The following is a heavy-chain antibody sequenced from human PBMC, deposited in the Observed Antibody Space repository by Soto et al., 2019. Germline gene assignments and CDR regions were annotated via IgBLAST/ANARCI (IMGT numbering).Heavy chain of an antibody. Sequence: GGSLRLSCAASGFTFSSYSMNWVRQAPGKGLEWVSYISSSSSTIYYEDFVKGRFTISRDNAKNSLYLQMNSLRDEDTAVYYCARALSRGYSYGNVGYWGQGTLVTVSS. J-gene: IGHJ4*02. CDR2: ISSSSSTI. CDR1: GFTFSSYS. V-gene: IGHV3-48*02. CDR3: ARALSRGYSYGNVGY. D-gene: IGHD5-18*01.